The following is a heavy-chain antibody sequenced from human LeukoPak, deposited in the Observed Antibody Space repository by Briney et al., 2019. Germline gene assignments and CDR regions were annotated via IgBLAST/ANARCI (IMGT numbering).Heavy chain of an antibody. CDR3: ARVNPNWFDP. V-gene: IGHV4-59*01. Sequence: SETLSLTCTVSGGSISSYYWSWIRQPPGKGLEWIGYISYSGSTNYNPSLKSRVTISLDTSKNQFSLKLSSVPAADTAVYYCARVNPNWFDPWGQGTLVTVSS. CDR1: GGSISSYY. J-gene: IGHJ5*02. CDR2: ISYSGST.